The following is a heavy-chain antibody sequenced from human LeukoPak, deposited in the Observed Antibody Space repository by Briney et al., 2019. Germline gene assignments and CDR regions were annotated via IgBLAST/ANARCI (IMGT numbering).Heavy chain of an antibody. CDR2: IYYSGST. Sequence: SETLSLTCTVSGGSISSNYWVWIRQPPGKGLEWIGNIYYSGSTNYNPSLNSRVTISVDTSKNQFSLKLSSVTAADTAVYYCARVAGGDWYYFDFWGQGTLVTVSS. D-gene: IGHD2-21*02. CDR1: GGSISSNY. V-gene: IGHV4-59*01. CDR3: ARVAGGDWYYFDF. J-gene: IGHJ4*02.